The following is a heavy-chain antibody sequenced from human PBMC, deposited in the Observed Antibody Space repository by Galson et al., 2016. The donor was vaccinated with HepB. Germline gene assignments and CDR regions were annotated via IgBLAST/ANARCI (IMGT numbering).Heavy chain of an antibody. CDR2: IYWNDDK. J-gene: IGHJ4*02. Sequence: PALVKPTQTLTLTCTFSGFSLGSSGVGVGWIRQSPGKALEWLALIYWNDDKRYSPSPKTRLTITKDTSKNQVVLTLTNMDPVDTATYYCAHRRTSADYGSGKDHYFDYWGQGTLVTVSS. CDR1: GFSLGSSGVG. D-gene: IGHD3-10*01. CDR3: AHRRTSADYGSGKDHYFDY. V-gene: IGHV2-5*01.